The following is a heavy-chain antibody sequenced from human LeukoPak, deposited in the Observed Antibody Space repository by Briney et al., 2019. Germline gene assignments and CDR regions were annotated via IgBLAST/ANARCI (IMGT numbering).Heavy chain of an antibody. J-gene: IGHJ4*02. Sequence: SQTLSLTCTVSGGSTSSGDYYWSWIRQPPGKGLEWIGFIYYSGSAYYNPSLKSRLTISVDTSKNQFSLKLSSVTAADTAVYYCARGLARFYGAASDYWGQGTLVTVSS. CDR3: ARGLARFYGAASDY. V-gene: IGHV4-30-4*01. D-gene: IGHD3-3*02. CDR2: IYYSGSA. CDR1: GGSTSSGDYY.